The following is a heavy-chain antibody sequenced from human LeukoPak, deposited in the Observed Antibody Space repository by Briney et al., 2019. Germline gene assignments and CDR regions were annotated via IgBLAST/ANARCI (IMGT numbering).Heavy chain of an antibody. D-gene: IGHD2-2*01. V-gene: IGHV1-24*01. CDR2: FDPEDGET. CDR3: ATGINQLLLFDY. CDR1: GYTLTELS. Sequence: ASVKVSCKVSGYTLTELSMYWVRQAPGRGLEWMGGFDPEDGETIYAQKFQGRVTMTEDTSTDTAYMELSSLRSEDTAVYYCATGINQLLLFDYWGQGTLVTVSS. J-gene: IGHJ4*02.